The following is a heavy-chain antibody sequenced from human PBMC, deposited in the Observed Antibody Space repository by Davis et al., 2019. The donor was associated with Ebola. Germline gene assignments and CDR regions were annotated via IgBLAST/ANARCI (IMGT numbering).Heavy chain of an antibody. CDR1: GFTFDDYG. V-gene: IGHV3-20*01. J-gene: IGHJ5*02. D-gene: IGHD1-26*01. CDR3: SREKWTIHVTRFDP. Sequence: GESLKSDCAAYGFTFDDYGMSWVSQAPGKGLEWVSGINWNGGTTSYADSVKGRFTISRDNAKNSLYLQMNSLRAEDTALYHFSREKWTIHVTRFDPWGPGTLVPFSS. CDR2: INWNGGTT.